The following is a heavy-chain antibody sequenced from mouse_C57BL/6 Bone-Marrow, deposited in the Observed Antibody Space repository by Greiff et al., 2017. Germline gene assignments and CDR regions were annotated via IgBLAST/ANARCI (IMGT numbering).Heavy chain of an antibody. V-gene: IGHV1-77*01. Sequence: VQLQESGAELVKPGASVKISCKASGYTFTDYYINWVKQRPGQGLEWIGKIGPGSGSTYYNEKFKGKATLTADKSSSTAYMQLSSLTSEDSAVYFCAKETQPTIVTTYYFDYWGQGTTLTVSS. CDR1: GYTFTDYY. J-gene: IGHJ2*01. D-gene: IGHD2-5*01. CDR2: IGPGSGST. CDR3: AKETQPTIVTTYYFDY.